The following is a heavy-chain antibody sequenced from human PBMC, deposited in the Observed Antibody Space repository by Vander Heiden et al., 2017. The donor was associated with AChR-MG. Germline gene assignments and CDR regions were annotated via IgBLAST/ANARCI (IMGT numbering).Heavy chain of an antibody. CDR2: ISWNSGSI. Sequence: EVQLVESGGGLVQPGRSLRLSCAASGFTFDDYAMHWVRQAPGKGLEWVSGISWNSGSIGYADSVKGRFTISRDNAKNSLYLQMNSLRAEDTALYYCAKRLLSGFDYWGQGTLVTVSS. V-gene: IGHV3-9*01. CDR3: AKRLLSGFDY. D-gene: IGHD3-10*01. J-gene: IGHJ4*02. CDR1: GFTFDDYA.